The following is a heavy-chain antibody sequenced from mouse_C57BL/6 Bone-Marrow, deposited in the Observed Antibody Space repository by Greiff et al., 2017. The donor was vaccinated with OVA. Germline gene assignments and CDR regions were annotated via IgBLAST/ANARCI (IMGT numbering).Heavy chain of an antibody. Sequence: VKVIESGPGLVQPSQSLSITCTVSGFSLTSYGVHWVRQPPGKGLEWLGVIWSGGSTDYNAAFISRLSISKDNSKSQVFFKMNSLQADDTAIYYCASYYGSSPFAYWGQGTLVTVSA. V-gene: IGHV2-4*01. J-gene: IGHJ3*01. D-gene: IGHD1-1*01. CDR3: ASYYGSSPFAY. CDR1: GFSLTSYG. CDR2: IWSGGST.